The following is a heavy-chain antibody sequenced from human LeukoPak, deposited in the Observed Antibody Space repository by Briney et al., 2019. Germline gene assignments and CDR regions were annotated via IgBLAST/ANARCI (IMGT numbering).Heavy chain of an antibody. V-gene: IGHV3-15*01. CDR2: IKSKTDGETT. CDR1: GFTFTNAW. Sequence: GGSLRLSCVDSGFTFTNAWMSWVRRAPGKGLEWIGRIKSKTDGETTNYAEPVRGRFTISRDGSKSAVYLQMNSLKIEDTAVYYCTTDLGTYYHGSQRLIPIDYWGQGTLVTVSS. D-gene: IGHD3-10*01. J-gene: IGHJ4*02. CDR3: TTDLGTYYHGSQRLIPIDY.